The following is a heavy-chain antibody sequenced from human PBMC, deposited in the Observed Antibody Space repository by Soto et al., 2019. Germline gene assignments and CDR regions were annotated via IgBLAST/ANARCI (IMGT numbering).Heavy chain of an antibody. J-gene: IGHJ6*02. D-gene: IGHD2-8*01. Sequence: EVQLLESGGGLVQPGGSLRLSCAASGFTFSSYAMSWVRQAPGKGLEWVSAISGSGGSTYYADSVKGRFTISRDNSKNTLYLQMNSLRAEDTAVYYCAKDLRMDYYYYYGMDVWGQGTTVTVSS. CDR3: AKDLRMDYYYYYGMDV. V-gene: IGHV3-23*01. CDR1: GFTFSSYA. CDR2: ISGSGGST.